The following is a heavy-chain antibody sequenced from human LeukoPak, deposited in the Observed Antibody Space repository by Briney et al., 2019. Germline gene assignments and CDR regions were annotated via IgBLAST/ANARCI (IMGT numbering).Heavy chain of an antibody. J-gene: IGHJ6*02. CDR1: GFTFSSIW. Sequence: GGSLRLSCATSGFTFSSIWMSWVRQAPGKGLEWVANIKHDGSETNYVDSVKGRFTNSRDNAKNSLHRQMNSLRVEDTAVYYCAKNGGPHGMDVWGQGTTVTVSS. V-gene: IGHV3-7*02. CDR2: IKHDGSET. CDR3: AKNGGPHGMDV. D-gene: IGHD3-16*01.